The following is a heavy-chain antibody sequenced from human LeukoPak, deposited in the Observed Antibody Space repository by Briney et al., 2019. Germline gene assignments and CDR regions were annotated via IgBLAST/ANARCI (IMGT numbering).Heavy chain of an antibody. J-gene: IGHJ6*03. CDR1: GFTFSDYY. Sequence: GGSLRLSCAASGFTFSDYYMGWIRQAPGKGLEWVSYISSSSSIYYPDSVKGRFTVSRDNGKNSLYLQMNSLRAEDTAVYYCARGDYYYYYYMDVWGKGTTVSVSS. CDR3: ARGDYYYYYYMDV. V-gene: IGHV3-69-1*01. CDR2: ISSSSSI.